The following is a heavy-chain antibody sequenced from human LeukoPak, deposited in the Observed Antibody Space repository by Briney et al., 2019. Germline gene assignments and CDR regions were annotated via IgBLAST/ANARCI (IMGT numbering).Heavy chain of an antibody. CDR2: ISAYNGNT. CDR1: GYTFTSYG. D-gene: IGHD5-24*01. Sequence: ASVPVSFKASGYTFTSYGSSWVRQAPGQGLEWMGWISAYNGNTNYAQKLQGGVTMTTDTSTSTAYMELRSLRSDDTAVYYCARGRRDGYNRLFDYWGQGTLATVSS. V-gene: IGHV1-18*01. J-gene: IGHJ4*02. CDR3: ARGRRDGYNRLFDY.